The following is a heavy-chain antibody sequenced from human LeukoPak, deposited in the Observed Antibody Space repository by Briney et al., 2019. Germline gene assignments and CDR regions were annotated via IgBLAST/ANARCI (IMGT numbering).Heavy chain of an antibody. D-gene: IGHD6-19*01. Sequence: SETLSLTCDVSGYSISVGYFWGWIRQPPGMGLEWIGSTAHRGSTYYNPSLKGRVSISIDGSKNQFSLSLTSVTAADTAIYYCARVTRNSGWFFDYWGQGTLATVSS. CDR1: GYSISVGYF. V-gene: IGHV4-38-2*01. CDR2: TAHRGST. J-gene: IGHJ4*02. CDR3: ARVTRNSGWFFDY.